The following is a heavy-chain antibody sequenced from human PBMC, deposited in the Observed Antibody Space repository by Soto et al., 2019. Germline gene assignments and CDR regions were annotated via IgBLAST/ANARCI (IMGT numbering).Heavy chain of an antibody. D-gene: IGHD1-26*01. CDR1: GFTFSNAW. Sequence: GGSLRLSCAASGFTFSNAWMNWVRQAPGKGLEWVGRIKSKIFGETTDYVAPVKGRFTISRDDSKNMLFLQMISLKTEDTAVYYCTTDEGGTRYWGQGTLVTVSS. CDR2: IKSKIFGETT. J-gene: IGHJ4*02. V-gene: IGHV3-15*07. CDR3: TTDEGGTRY.